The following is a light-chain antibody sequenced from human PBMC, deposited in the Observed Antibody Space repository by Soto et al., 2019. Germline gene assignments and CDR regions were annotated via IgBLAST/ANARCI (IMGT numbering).Light chain of an antibody. CDR3: QQYGDWPAT. V-gene: IGKV3-15*01. Sequence: ELVRTQSPATLSVSPGERATLSCWASQSVNINLAWYYQKPGQAPRLLISEASTRATGIPARFSGGGSGTKFTLTISSLQSEDFAVYYCQQYGDWPATFGQGTKVDIK. CDR1: QSVNIN. J-gene: IGKJ1*01. CDR2: EAS.